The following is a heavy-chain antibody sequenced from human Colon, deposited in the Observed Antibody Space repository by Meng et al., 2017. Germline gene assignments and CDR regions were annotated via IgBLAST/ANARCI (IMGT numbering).Heavy chain of an antibody. CDR2: IHSSGNT. CDR1: GCSINSADYY. Sequence: QVQLQESGPGVVKPSQTLSLTCTISGCSINSADYYWNWIRQSPGKGLEWLGYIHSSGNTYYTPSLKSRLTMSLDTSKNQFSLRLTSVTAADTAVYYCARNPVIPDARTFDFWGQGALVTVSS. J-gene: IGHJ4*02. V-gene: IGHV4-30-4*01. D-gene: IGHD2-2*01. CDR3: ARNPVIPDARTFDF.